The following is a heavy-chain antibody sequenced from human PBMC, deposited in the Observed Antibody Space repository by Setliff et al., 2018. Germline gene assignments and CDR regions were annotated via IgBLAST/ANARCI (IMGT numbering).Heavy chain of an antibody. D-gene: IGHD3-10*01. V-gene: IGHV1-8*02. Sequence: ASVKVSCKASGYTFTSYGISWVRQAPGQGLEWMGWMNPNSGNTGYAQKFQGRVTMTRNTSISTAYMELSSLRSEDTAVYYCARAELLWFGGFDPWGQGTLVTVSS. CDR2: MNPNSGNT. CDR3: ARAELLWFGGFDP. J-gene: IGHJ5*02. CDR1: GYTFTSYG.